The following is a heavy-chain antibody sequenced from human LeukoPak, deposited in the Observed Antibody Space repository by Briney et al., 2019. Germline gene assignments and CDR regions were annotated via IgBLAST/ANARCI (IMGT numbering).Heavy chain of an antibody. CDR3: ARLIMYSSSSLDY. CDR2: ISAYNGNT. Sequence: GASVKVSCKASGYTFTSYGISWVRQAPGQGLEWMGWISAYNGNTNYAQKFQGRVTITTDESTSTAYMELSSLRSEDTAVYYCARLIMYSSSSLDYWGQGTLVTVSS. V-gene: IGHV1-18*01. CDR1: GYTFTSYG. J-gene: IGHJ4*02. D-gene: IGHD6-13*01.